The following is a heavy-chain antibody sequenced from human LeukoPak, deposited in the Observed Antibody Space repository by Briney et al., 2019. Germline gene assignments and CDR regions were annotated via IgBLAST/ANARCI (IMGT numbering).Heavy chain of an antibody. J-gene: IGHJ3*02. CDR2: ISYDGSNK. CDR1: GFTFSSYA. Sequence: GGSLRLSCASSGFTFSSYAMHWVRQAPGKGLEWVAVISYDGSNKYCADSVKGRFTISRDNSKNTLYLQMNSLRAEDTAVYYCARDSDSSGYYYSAFDIWGQGTMVTVSS. V-gene: IGHV3-30*01. CDR3: ARDSDSSGYYYSAFDI. D-gene: IGHD3-22*01.